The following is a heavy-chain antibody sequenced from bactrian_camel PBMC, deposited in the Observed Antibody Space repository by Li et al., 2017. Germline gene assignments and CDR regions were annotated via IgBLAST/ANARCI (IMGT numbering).Heavy chain of an antibody. J-gene: IGHJ4*01. CDR3: AADYCSRFPAYGGTWSRPGILGAVRY. CDR1: GNVSKYY. Sequence: VQLVESGGGSVQAGGSLRLACAASGNVSKYYMAWFRQAPGKEREGVAAIDKTGSPTYTYSVMGRFTISKDNTRNTLYLQMDSLTPEDTAMYYCAADYCSRFPAYGGTWSRPGILGAVRYWGHGTQVTVS. CDR2: IDKTGSP. D-gene: IGHD4*01. V-gene: IGHV3S53*01.